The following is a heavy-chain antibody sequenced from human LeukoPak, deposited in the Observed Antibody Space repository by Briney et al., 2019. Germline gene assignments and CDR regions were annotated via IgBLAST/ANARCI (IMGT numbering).Heavy chain of an antibody. V-gene: IGHV1-69*13. CDR2: IIPIFGTA. Sequence: ASVKVSCKASGGTFSSYAISWVRQAPGQGLEWMGGIIPIFGTANYAQKFQGRVTITADESTSTAYMELRSLRSDDTAVYYCARVGATTPVNYYMDVWGKGTTVTISS. J-gene: IGHJ6*03. D-gene: IGHD5-24*01. CDR1: GGTFSSYA. CDR3: ARVGATTPVNYYMDV.